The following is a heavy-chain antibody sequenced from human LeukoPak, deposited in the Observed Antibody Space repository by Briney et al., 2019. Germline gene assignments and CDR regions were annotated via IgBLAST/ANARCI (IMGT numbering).Heavy chain of an antibody. J-gene: IGHJ6*02. CDR3: VRSNAMDV. CDR1: GFTLSNHW. CDR2: VNRDGSET. V-gene: IGHV3-7*03. Sequence: GGSLRLSCAASGFTLSNHWMTWVRQVPGRGPEWVANVNRDGSETYYLDSVKGRFTISRDNAKSSLNLQMNSLRAEGTALYYCVRSNAMDVWGQGTADIVSS. D-gene: IGHD2-8*01.